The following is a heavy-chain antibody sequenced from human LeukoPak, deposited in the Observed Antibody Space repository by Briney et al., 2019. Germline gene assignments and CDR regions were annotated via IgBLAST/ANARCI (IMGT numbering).Heavy chain of an antibody. CDR1: GFTFSSYG. CDR2: IQYDGSNK. J-gene: IGHJ3*02. V-gene: IGHV3-30*02. Sequence: PGGSLRLSCAASGFTFSSYGMHWVRQAPGKGLEWVAFIQYDGSNKYYADSVKGRFTISRDNSKNTLYLQMNSLRAEDTAVYYCAKDLYAFDIWGQGTMVTVSS. CDR3: AKDLYAFDI.